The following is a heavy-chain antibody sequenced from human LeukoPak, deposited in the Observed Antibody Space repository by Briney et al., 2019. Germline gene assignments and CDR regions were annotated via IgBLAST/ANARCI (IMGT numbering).Heavy chain of an antibody. CDR1: GYTFTSYD. J-gene: IGHJ5*02. D-gene: IGHD2-2*01. CDR3: AREVGYCSSTSCYRTRAVDWFDP. CDR2: MNPNSGNT. Sequence: ASVKVSCKASGYTFTSYDINWVRQATGQGLEWMGWMNPNSGNTGYAQKFQGRVTMTRNTSISTAYMELSSLRSEDTAVYDCAREVGYCSSTSCYRTRAVDWFDPWGQGTLVTVS. V-gene: IGHV1-8*01.